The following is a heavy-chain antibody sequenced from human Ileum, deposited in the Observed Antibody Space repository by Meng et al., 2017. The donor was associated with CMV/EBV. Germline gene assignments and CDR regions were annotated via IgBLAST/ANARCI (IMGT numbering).Heavy chain of an antibody. CDR3: ARQDQNVCSGIDF. CDR1: GYTFTSDG. CDR2: ISAYNAHT. V-gene: IGHV1-18*04. Sequence: KASGYTFTSDGMSWVRQAQGQGLEWMGWISAYNAHTNYAQIIQGRVTMTTDTSTNTVFLELRTLRSDDTAVYYCARQDQNVCSGIDFWGQGTLVTVSS. J-gene: IGHJ4*02. D-gene: IGHD3-3*01.